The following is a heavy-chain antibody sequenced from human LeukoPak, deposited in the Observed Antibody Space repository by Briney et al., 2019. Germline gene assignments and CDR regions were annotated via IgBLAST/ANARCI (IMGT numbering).Heavy chain of an antibody. CDR1: GFTFSTYW. V-gene: IGHV3-74*01. CDR3: ARETFYFDGSGYSGAPTY. D-gene: IGHD3-22*01. J-gene: IGHJ4*02. Sequence: GGSLRLSCAPSGFTFSTYWMIWVRQAPGKGLEYVSHMNADGSTTNYADSVKGRFTISRDNAKNTLYLQMNSLRAEDTAVYYCARETFYFDGSGYSGAPTYWGQGALVTVSS. CDR2: MNADGSTT.